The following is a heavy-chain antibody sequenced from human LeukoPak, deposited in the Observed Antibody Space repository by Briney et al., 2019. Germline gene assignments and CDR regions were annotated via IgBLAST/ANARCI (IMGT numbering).Heavy chain of an antibody. Sequence: WASVKVSCKVSGYTLTELSMHWVRQAPGKGLEWMGGFDPEDGETIYAQKFQGRVTMTEDTSTDTAYMELSSLRSDDTAVYYCARGYCSSTSCYTDAFDIWGPGTMVTVSS. CDR3: ARGYCSSTSCYTDAFDI. V-gene: IGHV1-24*01. CDR1: GYTLTELS. D-gene: IGHD2-2*02. J-gene: IGHJ3*02. CDR2: FDPEDGET.